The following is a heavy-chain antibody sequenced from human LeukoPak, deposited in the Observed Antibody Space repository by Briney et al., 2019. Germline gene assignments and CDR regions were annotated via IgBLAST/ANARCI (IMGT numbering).Heavy chain of an antibody. CDR3: ARGRDSSGWYGGGDY. V-gene: IGHV4-59*01. Sequence: SETLSLTCTVSGGSISTYYWSWIRQPPGKGLEWIGYIYYSGSTKYNPSLKGRVTISVDMSKNQFSLKLSSVTAADTAVYYCARGRDSSGWYGGGDYWGQGTLVTVSS. CDR2: IYYSGST. CDR1: GGSISTYY. J-gene: IGHJ4*02. D-gene: IGHD6-19*01.